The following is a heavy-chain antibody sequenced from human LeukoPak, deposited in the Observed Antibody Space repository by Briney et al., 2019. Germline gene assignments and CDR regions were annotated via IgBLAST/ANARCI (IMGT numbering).Heavy chain of an antibody. CDR2: INPSGGST. D-gene: IGHD2-2*01. CDR1: GGTFSSYA. Sequence: ASVKVSCKASGGTFSSYAISWVRQAPGQGLEWMGIINPSGGSTSYAQKFQGRVTMTRDTSTSTVYMELSSLRSEDTAVYYCAARGYCSSTSCYPVDYWGQGTLVTVSS. CDR3: AARGYCSSTSCYPVDY. J-gene: IGHJ4*02. V-gene: IGHV1-46*01.